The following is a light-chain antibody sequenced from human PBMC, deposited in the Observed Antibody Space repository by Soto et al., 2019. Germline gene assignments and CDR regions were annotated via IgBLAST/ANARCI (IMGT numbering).Light chain of an antibody. J-gene: IGKJ5*01. CDR2: DVS. V-gene: IGKV3-11*01. Sequence: EIVLTQAPATLSLSPGERATLSCRASQSVGNSLVWYQQKPGQAPRLLMYDVSNRATGITARFSGIGSGTDFTLTISGLEPEDFAVYYCHQRYSWPITFGQGTRLEIK. CDR1: QSVGNS. CDR3: HQRYSWPIT.